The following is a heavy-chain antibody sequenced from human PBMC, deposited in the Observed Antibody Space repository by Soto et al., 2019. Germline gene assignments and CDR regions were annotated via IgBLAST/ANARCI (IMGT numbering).Heavy chain of an antibody. D-gene: IGHD4-17*01. J-gene: IGHJ4*02. CDR1: GFIFSSRD. CDR2: ISYDGTNK. CDR3: AGGKFYGQIEW. V-gene: IGHV3-30-3*01. Sequence: PGGSLRLSCAASGFIFSSRDMHWVRQAPGEGLEWVAVISYDGTNKYYTDSVKGRFTISRDNSKSTLYLQMNSLRAEDTAVYYCAGGKFYGQIEWWGQGTLVTVSS.